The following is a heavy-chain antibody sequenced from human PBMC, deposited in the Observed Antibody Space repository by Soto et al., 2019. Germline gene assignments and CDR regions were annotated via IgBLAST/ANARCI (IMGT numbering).Heavy chain of an antibody. V-gene: IGHV4-39*07. D-gene: IGHD2-2*01. Sequence: PSETLSLTCTVSASSISRSDYYCGWLRQTPGKGLEWIGSIYFSGTTYYNPSLKSRVTISVDTPKNQFSLKLSSVTAVDTAVYYCARGQLLTEYWGQGTLVTVSS. CDR3: ARGQLLTEY. CDR1: ASSISRSDYY. CDR2: IYFSGTT. J-gene: IGHJ4*02.